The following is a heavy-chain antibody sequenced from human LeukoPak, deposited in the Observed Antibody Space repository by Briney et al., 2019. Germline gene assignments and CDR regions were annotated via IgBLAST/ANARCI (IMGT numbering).Heavy chain of an antibody. CDR2: IKQDGNEK. CDR3: AREVYYGSGSYDY. Sequence: GGSLRLSCAVSGFTFSSYWMSWVRQAPGKGLEWVANIKQDGNEKYYVDSVKGRFTISRDIAKNSLYLQMNSLRAEDTAVYYCAREVYYGSGSYDYWGQGTLVTVSS. V-gene: IGHV3-7*01. J-gene: IGHJ4*02. CDR1: GFTFSSYW. D-gene: IGHD3-10*01.